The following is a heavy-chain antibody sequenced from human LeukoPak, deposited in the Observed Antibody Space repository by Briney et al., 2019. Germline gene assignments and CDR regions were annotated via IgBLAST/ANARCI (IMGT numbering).Heavy chain of an antibody. CDR1: GFTFSSYW. CDR3: VVGDYWGAFDI. J-gene: IGHJ3*02. D-gene: IGHD4-17*01. V-gene: IGHV3-74*01. CDR2: INSDGSST. Sequence: PGGSLRLSCAASGFTFSSYWMHWVRQAPGKGLVWVSRINSDGSSTSYADSVKGRFTISRDNAKNTLYLQMNSLRADDTAVYYCVVGDYWGAFDIWGQGTMVTVSS.